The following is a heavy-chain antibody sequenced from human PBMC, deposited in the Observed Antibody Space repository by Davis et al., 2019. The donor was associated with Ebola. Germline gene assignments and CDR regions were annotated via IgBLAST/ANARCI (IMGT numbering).Heavy chain of an antibody. D-gene: IGHD5-18*01. CDR1: GDSVSRNSA. J-gene: IGHJ6*04. V-gene: IGHV6-1*01. CDR2: TYYNSKWYN. CDR3: ARGWLRAGMDV. Sequence: HSQTLSLTCDISGDSVSRNSAWNWIRQSPSRGLEWLGRTYYNSKWYNDYAVFVKSRITINPDTSKNQFSLQLNSVTPEDTALYYCARGWLRAGMDVWGEGTTVTVSS.